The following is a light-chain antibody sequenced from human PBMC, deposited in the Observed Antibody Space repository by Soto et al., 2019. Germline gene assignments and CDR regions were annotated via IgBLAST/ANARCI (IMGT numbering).Light chain of an antibody. CDR1: SGDVGRYNR. CDR3: ASYTSGRIWV. V-gene: IGLV2-18*02. Sequence: QSALTQPPSVSGSPGQSVTISCTGTSGDVGRYNRVSWYRQPPGTAPKLIIYEVTNRLSGVPVRFSGSKSANTASLTISGLQAEDEGDYYCASYTSGRIWVFGGGTKLTVL. J-gene: IGLJ3*02. CDR2: EVT.